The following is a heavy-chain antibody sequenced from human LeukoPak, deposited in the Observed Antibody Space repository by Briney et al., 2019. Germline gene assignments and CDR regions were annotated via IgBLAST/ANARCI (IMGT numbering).Heavy chain of an antibody. CDR1: GYTFTSYG. CDR2: SSTYNSDT. CDR3: ARESNWAYYFDY. Sequence: SSVKVSCKASGYTFTSYGISWVRQAPGQGLEWMGWSSTYNSDTKYAQSLQGRVTMTTDTSTNTAYMELRDVRSDDTAVYYCARESNWAYYFDYWGQGTLV. D-gene: IGHD1-1*01. V-gene: IGHV1-18*01. J-gene: IGHJ4*02.